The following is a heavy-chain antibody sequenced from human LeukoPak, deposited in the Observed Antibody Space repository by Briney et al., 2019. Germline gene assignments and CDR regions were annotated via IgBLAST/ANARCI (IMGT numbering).Heavy chain of an antibody. V-gene: IGHV4-59*01. D-gene: IGHD6-6*01. CDR3: AILSSYSSSSRRSFYYYMDV. CDR2: IYYSGST. CDR1: GGSISSYY. Sequence: SETLSLTCTVSGGSISSYYWSWIRQPPGKGLEWIGYIYYSGSTKYNPSLKSRVSMSVDTSENQLSLKLSSVTAAVTAVYYCAILSSYSSSSRRSFYYYMDVWGKGTTVTVSS. J-gene: IGHJ6*03.